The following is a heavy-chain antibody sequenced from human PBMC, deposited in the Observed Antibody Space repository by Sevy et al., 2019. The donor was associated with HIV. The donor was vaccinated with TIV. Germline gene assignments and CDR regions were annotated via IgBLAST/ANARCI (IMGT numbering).Heavy chain of an antibody. J-gene: IGHJ6*03. CDR1: GFTFSDHY. D-gene: IGHD2-15*01. CDR3: VRGPNCGAGGCQQISPYCLDV. V-gene: IGHV3-72*01. Sequence: GGSLRLSCAASGFTFSDHYVDWVRLAPGKGLEWVGRHRNRPNSYATEYAASVKGRFTISRDDSRNSVYLQMNSLKTQDSAVYYCVRGPNCGAGGCQQISPYCLDVWGKGATVTVSS. CDR2: HRNRPNSYAT.